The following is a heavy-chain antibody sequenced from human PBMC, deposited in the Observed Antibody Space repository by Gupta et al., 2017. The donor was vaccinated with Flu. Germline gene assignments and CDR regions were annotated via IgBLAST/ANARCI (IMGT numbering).Heavy chain of an antibody. CDR1: GFTFSSSA. CDR3: AADSSSWYFDY. J-gene: IGHJ4*01. V-gene: IGHV3-23*01. D-gene: IGHD6-13*01. Sequence: EVQLLESGGGLAQPGGSLRLSCADSGFTFSSSAMSWVRPAPGKGLEWVSAISGSGGSTDYADSVKGRFTISRDNSKNTLYLQMNSLRAEDTAVYYCAADSSSWYFDYWGHGTLVTVSS. CDR2: ISGSGGST.